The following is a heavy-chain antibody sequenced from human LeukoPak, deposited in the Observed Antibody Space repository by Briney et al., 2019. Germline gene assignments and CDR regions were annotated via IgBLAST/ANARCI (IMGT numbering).Heavy chain of an antibody. CDR2: IYSGGYSGGGP. V-gene: IGHV3-23*01. CDR1: GLIVSSNH. CDR3: AKVPNPVALNWFDP. D-gene: IGHD5-12*01. Sequence: GGSLRLSCAVSGLIVSSNHMNWVRQAPGKGLEWVSVIYSGGYSGGGPFYADSVKGRFTTSRDNSKNTLYLQMNSLRAEDTAVYYCAKVPNPVALNWFDPWGQGTLVTVSS. J-gene: IGHJ5*02.